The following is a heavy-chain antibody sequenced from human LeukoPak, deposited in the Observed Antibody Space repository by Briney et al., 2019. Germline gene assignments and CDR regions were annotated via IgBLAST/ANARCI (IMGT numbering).Heavy chain of an antibody. Sequence: GGSVRLPCAASGFTYSSLAMTWVRQARGKALEEGSGHGGSGGRIYYADSVKGRLTNSRDNSKNSLYLQMNSVRGDDSAVYYCAKDYRGIVGDIPLDYWGQGTLVTVPS. CDR1: GFTYSSLA. CDR2: HGGSGGRI. CDR3: AKDYRGIVGDIPLDY. J-gene: IGHJ4*02. V-gene: IGHV3-23*01. D-gene: IGHD1-26*01.